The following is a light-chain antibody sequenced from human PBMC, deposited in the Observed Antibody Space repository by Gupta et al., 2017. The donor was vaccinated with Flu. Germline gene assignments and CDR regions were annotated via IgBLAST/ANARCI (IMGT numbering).Light chain of an antibody. CDR1: QGISSY. CDR2: ASS. J-gene: IGKJ1*01. Sequence: VIGMTQSPSLLSASTVDRVTISCRRSQGISSYLAWYQQKPGKAPELLMYASSTSQSGVPSRFSGSGSGTDFTLTISCRQSEDFANYCCQQDDSFPRTFGQGTKVEIK. CDR3: QQDDSFPRT. V-gene: IGKV1D-8*01.